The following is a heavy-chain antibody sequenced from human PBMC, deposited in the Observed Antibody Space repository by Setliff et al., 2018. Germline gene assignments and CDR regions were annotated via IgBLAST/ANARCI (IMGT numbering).Heavy chain of an antibody. V-gene: IGHV4-34*01. CDR1: GGSFSDYY. J-gene: IGHJ3*02. D-gene: IGHD2-21*01. CDR2: SKYRGNT. CDR3: ARNKAGDKSGADTFDM. Sequence: SETLSLTCAVYGGSFSDYYWSWFRQSPGKGLEWIGESKYRGNTDYNAPLKSRVTISVDTSKNQLFLKLSSVTAADTAVYYCARNKAGDKSGADTFDMWGQGTMGTVS.